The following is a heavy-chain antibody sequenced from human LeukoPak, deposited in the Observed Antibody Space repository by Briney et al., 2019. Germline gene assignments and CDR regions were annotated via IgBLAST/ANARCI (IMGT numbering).Heavy chain of an antibody. D-gene: IGHD6-19*01. J-gene: IGHJ4*02. Sequence: SETLSLTCNVSGGSISGYHWSWIRQPPGKGLEWLGYIYYSGSSNYNPSLKSRVTMSADTSKNQFSLKLSSVTAADTAVYYCCGSGWFAGPFGYWGQGALVTVSS. CDR2: IYYSGSS. V-gene: IGHV4-59*01. CDR1: GGSISGYH. CDR3: CGSGWFAGPFGY.